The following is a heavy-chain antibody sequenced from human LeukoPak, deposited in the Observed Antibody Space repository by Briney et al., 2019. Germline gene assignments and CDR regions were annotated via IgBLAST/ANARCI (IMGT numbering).Heavy chain of an antibody. CDR1: GGSFSGYY. CDR3: ASDYSGYDGLGNWFDP. J-gene: IGHJ5*02. D-gene: IGHD5-12*01. V-gene: IGHV4-34*01. CDR2: INHSGST. Sequence: PSETLSLTCAVYGGSFSGYYWSWIRQPPGKGLEWIGEINHSGSTNYNPSLKSRVTISVDTSKNQFSLRLSSVTAADTAVYYCASDYSGYDGLGNWFDPWGQGTLVTVSS.